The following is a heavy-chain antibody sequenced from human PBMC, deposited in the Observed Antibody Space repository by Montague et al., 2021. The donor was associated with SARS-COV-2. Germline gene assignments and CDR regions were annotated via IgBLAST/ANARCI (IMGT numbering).Heavy chain of an antibody. Sequence: SETLSLTCAVSGGSLSTPHYWSWVRQPPGKGLEWIGEVHHSGNANYNASFNGRATISVDKSKNQFSLTLTSVTAADTAVYYCAWDRITRGGLDPWGQGTLVTVSS. D-gene: IGHD7-27*01. CDR3: AWDRITRGGLDP. CDR1: GGSLSTPHY. CDR2: VHHSGNA. J-gene: IGHJ5*02. V-gene: IGHV4-4*02.